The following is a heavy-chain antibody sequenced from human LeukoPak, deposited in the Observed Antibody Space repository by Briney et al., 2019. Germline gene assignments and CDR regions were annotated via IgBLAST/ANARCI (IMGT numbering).Heavy chain of an antibody. CDR1: GGSINNYY. CDR3: ARGGVAAAGTPYYYYYMDV. Sequence: SETLSLTCSVSGGSINNYYWNWIRQPPGKGLEWIGYIYYSGSTRYNPSLQSRVTMSIGTSKTQFSLKLSSVTAADTAVYYCARGGVAAAGTPYYYYYMDVWGKGTTVAVSS. V-gene: IGHV4-59*01. J-gene: IGHJ6*03. D-gene: IGHD6-13*01. CDR2: IYYSGST.